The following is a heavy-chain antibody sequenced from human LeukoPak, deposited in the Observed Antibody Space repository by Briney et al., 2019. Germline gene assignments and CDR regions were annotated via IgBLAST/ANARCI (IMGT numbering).Heavy chain of an antibody. V-gene: IGHV3-30*03. Sequence: GGSLRLSCAASGFTFSDYNMHWVRQAPGKGLEWVAVISYDGSNKYYADSVKGRFTISRDNSKNTLYLQMNSLTDEDTAVYYCARGKTSQNIVTRKTYNWFDPWGQGTLVTVSS. CDR3: ARGKTSQNIVTRKTYNWFDP. J-gene: IGHJ5*02. CDR1: GFTFSDYN. CDR2: ISYDGSNK. D-gene: IGHD2/OR15-2a*01.